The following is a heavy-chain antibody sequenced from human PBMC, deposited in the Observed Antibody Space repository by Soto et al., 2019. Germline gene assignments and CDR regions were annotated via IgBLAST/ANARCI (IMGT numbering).Heavy chain of an antibody. J-gene: IGHJ4*02. CDR1: GGSISSAGYY. CDR2: IHYSGST. V-gene: IGHV4-31*03. CDR3: VRVSSSSFPFDY. D-gene: IGHD6-13*01. Sequence: SETLSLTCTVSGGSISSAGYYWSWIRQHPGKDLEWIGYIHYSGSTHYNPSLRNRVTISVDTSNNQFSLKLTSVTAADTAVYYCVRVSSSSFPFDYWGRGTLVTVSS.